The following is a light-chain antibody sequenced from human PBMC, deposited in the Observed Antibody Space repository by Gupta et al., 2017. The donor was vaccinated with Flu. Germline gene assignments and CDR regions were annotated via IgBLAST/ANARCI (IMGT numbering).Light chain of an antibody. Sequence: NFMLTQPHSVSESPGKTVTISFTRRSGSIASNPVQWYQQRPGSSPTTVIYEDFQRPSGVPDRFSGSIDGSSNSASLIISGLKTEDEADYYCQSYDTTNPVVFGGGTKLTVL. V-gene: IGLV6-57*01. CDR1: SGSIASNP. CDR2: EDF. J-gene: IGLJ2*01. CDR3: QSYDTTNPVV.